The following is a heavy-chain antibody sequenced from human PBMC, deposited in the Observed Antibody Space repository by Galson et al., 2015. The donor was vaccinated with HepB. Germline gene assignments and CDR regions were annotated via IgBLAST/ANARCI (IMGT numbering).Heavy chain of an antibody. J-gene: IGHJ6*02. CDR3: ARGAGQKVIRYHHGMDI. V-gene: IGHV3-7*01. Sequence: SLRLSCAASGFIFSNYYMNWVRQAPGKGLEWVADIKQDGRDEDYLGSVRGRFTISRDNAKNSLYLQMNSLRAEDTAVYFCARGAGQKVIRYHHGMDIWGQGTTVTVSS. CDR2: IKQDGRDE. D-gene: IGHD1-14*01. CDR1: GFIFSNYY.